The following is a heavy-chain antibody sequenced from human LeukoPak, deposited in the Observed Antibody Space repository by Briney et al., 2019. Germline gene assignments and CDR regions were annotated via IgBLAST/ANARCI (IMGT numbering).Heavy chain of an antibody. CDR2: IYSDGST. Sequence: GGSLRLSCAASGFTVSSNYMSWVRQVPGKGLEWVSVIYSDGSTYYADSVKGRFTISRDNSKNTLYLQMNSLRAEDTAVYYCARGSRYFDWTNYYYYMDVWGKGTTVTVSS. J-gene: IGHJ6*03. CDR3: ARGSRYFDWTNYYYYMDV. CDR1: GFTVSSNY. V-gene: IGHV3-66*01. D-gene: IGHD3-9*01.